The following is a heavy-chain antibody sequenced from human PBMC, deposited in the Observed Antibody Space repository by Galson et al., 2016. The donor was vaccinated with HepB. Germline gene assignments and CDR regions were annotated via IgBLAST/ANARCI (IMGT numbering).Heavy chain of an antibody. CDR2: INPNNGDT. CDR1: GYTFTAYY. D-gene: IGHD5-24*01. CDR3: ARDYGQRWLQVSDY. Sequence: SVKVSCKASGYTFTAYYIHWVRQAPGQGLEWMGWINPNNGDTNHVQKFQDRVTMTRDTSIRTAYLEVRSLISDDTAVHYCARDYGQRWLQVSDYWGQGTLITVSS. J-gene: IGHJ4*02. V-gene: IGHV1-2*02.